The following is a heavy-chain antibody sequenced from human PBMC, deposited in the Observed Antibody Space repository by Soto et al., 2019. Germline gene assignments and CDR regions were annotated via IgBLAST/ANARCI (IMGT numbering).Heavy chain of an antibody. CDR3: TTDSAQTCCGDGPGYSVQTKIHDS. Sequence: EVQLVESGGGLVKPGGSLRLSCAASGFTFSNGWMSWVRQAPGRGLEWVGRIKSNIAGGTTDYSATVKGRLTISRDDSKHMLYLQMNSMKTEDTAVYYCTTDSAQTCCGDGPGYSVQTKIHDSWGQGTLVTVSS. D-gene: IGHD2-15*01. V-gene: IGHV3-15*01. CDR1: GFTFSNGW. CDR2: IKSNIAGGTT. J-gene: IGHJ4*02.